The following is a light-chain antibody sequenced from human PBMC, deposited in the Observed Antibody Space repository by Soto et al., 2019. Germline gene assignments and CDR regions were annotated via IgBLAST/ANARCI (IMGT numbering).Light chain of an antibody. V-gene: IGKV3-20*01. CDR2: GAS. Sequence: EIVLTQSPATLSLSPGERATLSCRASQTVSSIFLAWYQQKPGQAPRLLIYGASSRATGIPDRFSGSESGTDFTLTISRLEPEDFAVYYCQQYGSSPYIFGQGTKLEIK. CDR3: QQYGSSPYI. CDR1: QTVSSIF. J-gene: IGKJ2*01.